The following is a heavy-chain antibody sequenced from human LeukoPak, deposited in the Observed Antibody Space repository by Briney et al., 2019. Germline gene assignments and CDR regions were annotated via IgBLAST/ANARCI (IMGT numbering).Heavy chain of an antibody. CDR1: GGSISSSTYY. D-gene: IGHD2-2*01. CDR2: MYYSGSS. Sequence: SETLSLTCTVSGGSISSSTYYWAWIRQPPGKGLEWIGNMYYSGSSYYNPSLKSRVTISVDMSKNQFSLTLTSVTAADTAVYYCGRMGVERVAEHTRGAFDIWGQGTIVTVSS. J-gene: IGHJ3*02. V-gene: IGHV4-39*07. CDR3: GRMGVERVAEHTRGAFDI.